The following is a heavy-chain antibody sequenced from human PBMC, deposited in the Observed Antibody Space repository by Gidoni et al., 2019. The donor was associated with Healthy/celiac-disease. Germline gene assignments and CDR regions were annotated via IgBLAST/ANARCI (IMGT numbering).Heavy chain of an antibody. CDR1: GFPLSTSGVG. D-gene: IGHD4-17*01. CDR2: SYWDDDK. Sequence: QITLKESGPTLVKPTQTLTLTCTFSGFPLSTSGVGVGWIRQPPGKALEWLALSYWDDDKRYSPALKSRLTISKDTTKNQVVLTMTNMDPVDTATYYCAHRRGYGDYKRVNWFDPWGQGTLVTVSS. J-gene: IGHJ5*02. CDR3: AHRRGYGDYKRVNWFDP. V-gene: IGHV2-5*02.